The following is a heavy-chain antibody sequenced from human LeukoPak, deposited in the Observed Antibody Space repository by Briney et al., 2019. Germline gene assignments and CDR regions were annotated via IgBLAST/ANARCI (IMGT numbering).Heavy chain of an antibody. D-gene: IGHD3-9*01. CDR1: GGTFSSYA. V-gene: IGHV1-69*04. CDR3: ARVSMDYDILTGYYHYYFDY. CDR2: IIPILGIA. J-gene: IGHJ4*02. Sequence: ASAKVSCKASGGTFSSYAISWVRQAPGQGLEWMGRIIPILGIANYAQKFQGRVTITADKSTSTAYMELSSLRSEDTAVYYCARVSMDYDILTGYYHYYFDYWGQGTLVTVSS.